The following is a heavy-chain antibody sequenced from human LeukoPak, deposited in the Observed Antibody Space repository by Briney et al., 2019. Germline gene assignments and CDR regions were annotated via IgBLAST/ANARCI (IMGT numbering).Heavy chain of an antibody. CDR3: ARRRVVGAAPLDY. D-gene: IGHD1-26*01. CDR1: GGSISSSSYY. V-gene: IGHV4-39*01. Sequence: SPSETLSLTCTVSGGSISSSSYYWDWIRQPPGKGLEWIGSIYYSGSTYYNPSLKSRVTISVDTSKNQFSLKLSSVTAADTAVYYCARRRVVGAAPLDYWGQGTLVTVSS. CDR2: IYYSGST. J-gene: IGHJ4*02.